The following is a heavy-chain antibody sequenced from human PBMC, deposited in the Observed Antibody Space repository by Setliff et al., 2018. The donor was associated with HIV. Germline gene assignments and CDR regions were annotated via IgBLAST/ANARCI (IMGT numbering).Heavy chain of an antibody. D-gene: IGHD4-17*01. V-gene: IGHV7-4-1*02. J-gene: IGHJ5*02. CDR2: INTQTGSP. CDR3: ARALYGEYGGDLNWLDP. Sequence: ASVTVSCKTAGDSFINYAINWVRQAPGQWLQWMGWINTQTGSPTYAQAFTGRFVFSVDSTVTTAYLPISGLKADDTAVYYCARALYGEYGGDLNWLDPWGQGTLVTVSS. CDR1: GDSFINYA.